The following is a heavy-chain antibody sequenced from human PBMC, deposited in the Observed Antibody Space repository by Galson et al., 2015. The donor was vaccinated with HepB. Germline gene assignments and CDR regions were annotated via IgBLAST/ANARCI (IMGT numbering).Heavy chain of an antibody. D-gene: IGHD3-16*01. CDR3: VKCQFSYGSDAFDF. V-gene: IGHV3-23*01. CDR2: FKGGGNP. Sequence: LGEACPDSAFDFSDLTRNGVGQAPGEGLEWVPDFKGGGNPCYVDSVEGRLTVSRDNSQTTITMQMNSLRAEDTAVYYCVKCQFSYGSDAFDFWGQGAMVTVSS. J-gene: IGHJ3*01. CDR1: AFDFSDLT.